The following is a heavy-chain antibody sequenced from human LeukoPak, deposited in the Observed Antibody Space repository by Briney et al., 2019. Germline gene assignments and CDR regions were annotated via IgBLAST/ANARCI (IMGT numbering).Heavy chain of an antibody. CDR3: ARDLYGDYAFDI. J-gene: IGHJ3*02. CDR2: IRGSGDNT. Sequence: QPGGSLRLSCAASGFTFSTYAMGWVRQAPGKGLEWVSGIRGSGDNTYYADSVKGRFTISRDNSKSTLYLQMNSLRAEDTAVYFCARDLYGDYAFDIWGQGTMVTVSS. CDR1: GFTFSTYA. D-gene: IGHD4-17*01. V-gene: IGHV3-23*01.